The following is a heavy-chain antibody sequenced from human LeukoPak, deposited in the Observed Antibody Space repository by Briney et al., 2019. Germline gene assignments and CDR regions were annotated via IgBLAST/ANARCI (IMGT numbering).Heavy chain of an antibody. V-gene: IGHV3-23*01. D-gene: IGHD1-26*01. CDR1: GFTFTSYA. CDR2: ISASGGST. CDR3: AKEGSYSRFYYFDY. J-gene: IGHJ4*02. Sequence: GGSLRLSCAASGFTFTSYAMHWVRQAPGKGLEWVSSISASGGSTWYADSVRGRFTISRDNSKNTLYLQMNSLRAEDTAVYYCAKEGSYSRFYYFDYWGQGTLVTVSS.